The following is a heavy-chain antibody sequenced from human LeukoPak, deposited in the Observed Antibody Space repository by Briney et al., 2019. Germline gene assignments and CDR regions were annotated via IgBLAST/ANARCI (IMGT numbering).Heavy chain of an antibody. CDR2: ISARGSST. V-gene: IGHV3-23*01. D-gene: IGHD1-26*01. CDR1: GFTFSSYG. J-gene: IGHJ4*02. Sequence: PGGSLRLSCTASGFTFSSYGMSWLRQGTGKGLEWVSSISARGSSTYYADSVKGRFTISRDKSKNTLYLQMNSLRVEDTAVYYCANLVVGATTVFEGHVLDFDYWGQGTLVTVSS. CDR3: ANLVVGATTVFEGHVLDFDY.